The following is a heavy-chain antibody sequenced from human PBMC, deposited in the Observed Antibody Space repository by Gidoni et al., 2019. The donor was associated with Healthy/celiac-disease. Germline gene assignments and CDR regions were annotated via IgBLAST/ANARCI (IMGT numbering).Heavy chain of an antibody. J-gene: IGHJ2*01. D-gene: IGHD1-20*01. V-gene: IGHV3-53*01. CDR1: GFTVSSNY. CDR2: IYSGGST. Sequence: EVQLVESGGGLIQPGGSLRLSCAASGFTVSSNYMSWVRQAPGKGLEWVSVIYSGGSTYYADSVKGRFTISRDNSKNTLYLQMNSLRAEDTAVYYCARDGGGITGIRYWYFDLWGRGTLVTVSS. CDR3: ARDGGGITGIRYWYFDL.